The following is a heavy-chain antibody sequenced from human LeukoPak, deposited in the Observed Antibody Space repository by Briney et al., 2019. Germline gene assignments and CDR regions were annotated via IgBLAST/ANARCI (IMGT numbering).Heavy chain of an antibody. CDR3: AKDPVSRTGYCSSTSCPDYFDY. V-gene: IGHV3-23*01. D-gene: IGHD2-2*03. CDR1: GFTFSSYA. CDR2: ISGSGGST. Sequence: GGSLRLSCAASGFTFSSYAMSWVRQAPGKGLEWVSAISGSGGSTYYADSVKGRFTISRDNSKNTLYLQMNSLRAEDTAVYYCAKDPVSRTGYCSSTSCPDYFDYWGQGTLVTVSS. J-gene: IGHJ4*02.